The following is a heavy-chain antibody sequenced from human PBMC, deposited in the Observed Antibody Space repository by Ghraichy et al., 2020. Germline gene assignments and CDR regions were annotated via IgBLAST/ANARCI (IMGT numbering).Heavy chain of an antibody. D-gene: IGHD1-26*01. CDR1: RSPVSTHV. V-gene: IGHV1-3*01. CDR2: INAANGYT. Sequence: ASVKVSCKICRSPVSTHVMHWDLVCRLLRAEKMGWINAANGYTGYSQKFQGRVTITRDTSATTAYMELSSLRSEDTAMYYCARRSPKMEVGGSSYFDYWGQGTLVIVSS. CDR3: ARRSPKMEVGGSSYFDY. J-gene: IGHJ4*02.